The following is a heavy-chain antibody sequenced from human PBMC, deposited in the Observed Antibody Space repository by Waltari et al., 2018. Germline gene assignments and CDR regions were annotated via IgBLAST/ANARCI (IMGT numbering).Heavy chain of an antibody. J-gene: IGHJ4*02. V-gene: IGHV4-39*07. Sequence: QLQLQESGPGLVKPSETLSLTCTVSGGSIRSSSYYWGWIRQPPGKGLEWIGSIYYSGSTYYNPSLKSRVTISVDTSKNQFSLKLSSVTAADTAVYYCARDSGSYSLDYWGQGTLVTVSS. CDR3: ARDSGSYSLDY. D-gene: IGHD1-26*01. CDR1: GGSIRSSSYY. CDR2: IYYSGST.